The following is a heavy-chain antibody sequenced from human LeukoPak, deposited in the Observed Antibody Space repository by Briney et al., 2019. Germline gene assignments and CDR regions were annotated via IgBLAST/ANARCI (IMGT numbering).Heavy chain of an antibody. D-gene: IGHD3-10*01. Sequence: SETLSLTCTVSGGSISSYYWSWIRQPPGKGLEWIGYIYYSGSSNYNPSLKSRVTISVDTSKNQFSLKLSSVTAADTAVYYCARRGGYYYGSGSPRYNWFDPWGQGTLVTVSS. CDR3: ARRGGYYYGSGSPRYNWFDP. V-gene: IGHV4-59*12. J-gene: IGHJ5*02. CDR2: IYYSGSS. CDR1: GGSISSYY.